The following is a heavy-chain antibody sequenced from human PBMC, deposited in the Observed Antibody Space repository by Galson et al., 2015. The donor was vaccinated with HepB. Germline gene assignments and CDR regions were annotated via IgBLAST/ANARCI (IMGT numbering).Heavy chain of an antibody. Sequence: SLRLSCAASGFTFSSYSMNWVRQAPGKGLEWVSSISSSSSYIYYADSVKGRFTISRDNAKNSLYLQMNSLRAEDTAVYYCARGRGRASPYGMDVWGQGTTVTVS. V-gene: IGHV3-21*01. D-gene: IGHD3-10*01. CDR1: GFTFSSYS. J-gene: IGHJ6*02. CDR3: ARGRGRASPYGMDV. CDR2: ISSSSSYI.